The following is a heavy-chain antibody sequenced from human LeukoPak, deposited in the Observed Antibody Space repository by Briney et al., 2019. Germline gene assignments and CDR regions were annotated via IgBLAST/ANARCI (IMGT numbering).Heavy chain of an antibody. J-gene: IGHJ5*02. V-gene: IGHV1-69*13. Sequence: SVKVSCKASGGTFSSYAISRVRQAPGQGLEWMGGIIPIFGTANYVQKFQGRVTITADESTSTAYMELSSLRSEDTAVYYCARSLAYCGGDCYSNWFDPWGQGTLVTVSS. CDR1: GGTFSSYA. D-gene: IGHD2-21*02. CDR2: IIPIFGTA. CDR3: ARSLAYCGGDCYSNWFDP.